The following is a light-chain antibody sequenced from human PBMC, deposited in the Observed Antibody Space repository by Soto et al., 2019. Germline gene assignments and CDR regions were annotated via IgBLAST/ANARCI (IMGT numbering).Light chain of an antibody. J-gene: IGLJ1*01. CDR2: EVS. CDR1: SSDVGGYNY. Sequence: QSVLTQPASVSGSPGQSITISCTGTSSDVGGYNYVSWYQQHPGKAPKLMIYEVSNRPSGISNRFSGSKSGNTASLTISGLQPEDEADYYCSSYTSSNTYVFGTGTKV. CDR3: SSYTSSNTYV. V-gene: IGLV2-14*01.